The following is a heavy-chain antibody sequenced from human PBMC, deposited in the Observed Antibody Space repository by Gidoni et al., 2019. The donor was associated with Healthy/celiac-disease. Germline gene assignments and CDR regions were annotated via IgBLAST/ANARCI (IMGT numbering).Heavy chain of an antibody. Sequence: EVQLVQSGAEVKKPGESLKISCQGSGYSFTSYWIGWVRQMPGKGLEWMGIIYPGDSDTRYSPSFQGQVTISADKSISTAYLQWSSLKASDTAMYYCARRIGYYDSSGYEFDYWGQGTLVTVSS. D-gene: IGHD3-22*01. CDR3: ARRIGYYDSSGYEFDY. CDR1: GYSFTSYW. V-gene: IGHV5-51*01. J-gene: IGHJ4*02. CDR2: IYPGDSDT.